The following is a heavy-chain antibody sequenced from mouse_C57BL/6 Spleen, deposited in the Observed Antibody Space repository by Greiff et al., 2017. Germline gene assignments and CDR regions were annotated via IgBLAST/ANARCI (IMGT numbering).Heavy chain of an antibody. Sequence: QVQLQQPGAELVRPGSSVKLSCKASGYTFTSYWMDWVQQRPGQGLEWIGNIYPSDSETHYNQKFKDKATLTVDKSSSTAYMQLSSLTSEDSAVYYCARGGDYGNYLFAYWGQGTLVTGSA. CDR1: GYTFTSYW. D-gene: IGHD2-1*01. CDR2: IYPSDSET. J-gene: IGHJ3*01. CDR3: ARGGDYGNYLFAY. V-gene: IGHV1-61*01.